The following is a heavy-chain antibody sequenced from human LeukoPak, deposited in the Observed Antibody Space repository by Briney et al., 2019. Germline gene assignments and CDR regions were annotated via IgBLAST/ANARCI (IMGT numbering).Heavy chain of an antibody. V-gene: IGHV3-7*01. CDR2: IKQDRSEK. Sequence: GGSLRLSCAASGFTFSSYWMSWVRQAPGKGLEWVANIKQDRSEKYYVDSVKGRFTISRDNAKNSLYLQMNSLRAEDTAVYYCASGGDYYERVYYFDYWGQGTLVTVSS. CDR3: ASGGDYYERVYYFDY. J-gene: IGHJ4*02. CDR1: GFTFSSYW. D-gene: IGHD3-22*01.